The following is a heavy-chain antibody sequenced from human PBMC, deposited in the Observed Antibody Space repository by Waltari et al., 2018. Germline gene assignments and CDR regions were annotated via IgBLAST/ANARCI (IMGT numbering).Heavy chain of an antibody. J-gene: IGHJ4*02. D-gene: IGHD2-2*01. V-gene: IGHV1-2*02. CDR2: INPYSGGT. CDR3: ATAPDAFQIIN. CDR1: GYTFTGYY. Sequence: QVQLVQSGAEVKKPGASVKVSCKTSGYTFTGYYMYWVRQPPGQGLEWMGGINPYSGGTAYAQKFQGRVTLTRDTSISTAYMELNRLISDDSAMYYCATAPDAFQIINWGQGTLVTVPT.